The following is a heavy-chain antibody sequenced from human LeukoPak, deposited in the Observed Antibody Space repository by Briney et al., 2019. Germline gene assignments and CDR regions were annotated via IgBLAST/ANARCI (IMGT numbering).Heavy chain of an antibody. V-gene: IGHV3-53*01. J-gene: IGHJ4*02. CDR3: ARDDQTVVPGTFDN. CDR2: IYRDGTT. CDR1: GFTVSSSF. Sequence: SGGSLRLSCAASGFTVSSSFMSWVRQAPGTGLQWVSVIYRDGTTYYADSVRGRFTISRDNSKNTLYLQMNSLRVEDTAVYYCARDDQTVVPGTFDNWGQGTLVTVSS. D-gene: IGHD6-13*01.